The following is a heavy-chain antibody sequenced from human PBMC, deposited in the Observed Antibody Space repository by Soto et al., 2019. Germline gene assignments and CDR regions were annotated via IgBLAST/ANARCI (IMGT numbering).Heavy chain of an antibody. V-gene: IGHV3-21*01. D-gene: IGHD6-13*01. CDR2: ISDSSSYI. CDR3: AKEKAAAVDY. CDR1: GFTFSSYS. J-gene: IGHJ4*02. Sequence: EVQLVESGGGLVKPGGSLRLSCAASGFTFSSYSINWVRQAPGKGLEWVSSISDSSSYIYYADSVKGRFTISRDNAKNSLYLQMNSLRAEDTAVYYCAKEKAAAVDYWGQGTLVTVSS.